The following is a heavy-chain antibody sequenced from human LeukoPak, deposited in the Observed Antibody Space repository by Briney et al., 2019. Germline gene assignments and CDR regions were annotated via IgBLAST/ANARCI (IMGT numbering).Heavy chain of an antibody. V-gene: IGHV1-18*01. Sequence: GASVKVSCKASGYTFTSYGISWMRQAPGQGLEWMGWISAYNGNTNYAQKLQGRVTMTTDTSTSTAYMELRSLRSDDTAVYYCARDPRPGLLWFGESPNWFDPWGQGTLVTVSS. CDR2: ISAYNGNT. D-gene: IGHD3-10*01. J-gene: IGHJ5*02. CDR1: GYTFTSYG. CDR3: ARDPRPGLLWFGESPNWFDP.